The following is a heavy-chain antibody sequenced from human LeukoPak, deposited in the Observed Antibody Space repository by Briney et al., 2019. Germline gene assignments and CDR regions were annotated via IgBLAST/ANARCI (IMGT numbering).Heavy chain of an antibody. D-gene: IGHD2-15*01. CDR1: GFTFSGYG. J-gene: IGHJ4*02. V-gene: IGHV3-23*01. CDR2: ISGSGGST. Sequence: GGSLRLACAASGFTFSGYGMSWVRQAPGKGLKWVSAISGSGGSTYYADSVKGRITISRDNSKNTLYLQMNSLRAEDTAVYYCAKGVGYCSGGSCQQFDYWGQGTLVTVSS. CDR3: AKGVGYCSGGSCQQFDY.